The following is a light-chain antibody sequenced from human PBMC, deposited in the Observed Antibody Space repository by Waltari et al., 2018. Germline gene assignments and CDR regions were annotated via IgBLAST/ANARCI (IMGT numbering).Light chain of an antibody. J-gene: IGKJ4*01. CDR1: QTINTF. CDR2: AES. Sequence: IQMTQSPSSLSASVGDRVTITCRASQTINTFLNCYQRKPGKAPKLIIYAESSLQSGVPSSFSGSGSGTDFTLTISSLQPEDFATYYCQQSYYTPPTFGGGTKIEIK. CDR3: QQSYYTPPT. V-gene: IGKV1-39*01.